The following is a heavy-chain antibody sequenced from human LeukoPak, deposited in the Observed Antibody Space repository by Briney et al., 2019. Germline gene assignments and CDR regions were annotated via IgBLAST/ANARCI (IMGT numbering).Heavy chain of an antibody. D-gene: IGHD3-3*01. J-gene: IGHJ4*02. CDR2: VSLTGGTT. Sequence: PGGSLRLSCAASGFTFNIYAINWVRQAPGKRLECVSTVSLTGGTTYHADSVKGRFTISRDNSKNTVYLQMNSLRAEDTAVYYSAKGHPTLVDFVDFDFWGQGTLVTVSS. CDR1: GFTFNIYA. CDR3: AKGHPTLVDFVDFDF. V-gene: IGHV3-23*01.